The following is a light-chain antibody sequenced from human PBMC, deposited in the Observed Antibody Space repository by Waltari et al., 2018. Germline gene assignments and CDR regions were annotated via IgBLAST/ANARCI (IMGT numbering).Light chain of an antibody. J-gene: IGKJ1*01. CDR2: DAS. CDR1: QSVSRT. V-gene: IGKV3-20*01. Sequence: EIVLTQSPGTLSLSPGDRATLSCRASQSVSRTLAWYQQKPGQAPRLLIYDASSRATGIPDRFSGSGSGTDFSPTISRLEPEDFAVYYCQKYGTLPATFGQGTKVEIK. CDR3: QKYGTLPAT.